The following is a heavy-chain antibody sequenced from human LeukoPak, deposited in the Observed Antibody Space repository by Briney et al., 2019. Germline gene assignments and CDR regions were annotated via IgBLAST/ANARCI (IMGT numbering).Heavy chain of an antibody. CDR1: GLTVSSNH. D-gene: IGHD3-10*01. CDR3: ARDQRGSGSYGWFDP. CDR2: IRESGGNT. V-gene: IGHV3-23*01. J-gene: IGHJ5*02. Sequence: GGSLRLSCVPSGLTVSSNHMSWVRQAPGKGLEWVSSIRESGGNTYYADSVKGRFTISRDNSKNTLYLQMNSLRAEDTALYYCARDQRGSGSYGWFDPWGQGTLVTVSS.